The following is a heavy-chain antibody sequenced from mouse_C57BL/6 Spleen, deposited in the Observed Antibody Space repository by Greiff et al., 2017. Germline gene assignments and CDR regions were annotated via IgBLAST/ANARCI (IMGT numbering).Heavy chain of an antibody. CDR2: IRSKSNNYAT. V-gene: IGHV10-1*01. D-gene: IGHD1-1*01. CDR1: GFSFNTYA. CDR3: VRETVVATDYAMDY. J-gene: IGHJ4*01. Sequence: EVKVEESGGGLVQPKGSLKLSCAASGFSFNTYAMNWVRQAPGKGLEWVARIRSKSNNYATYYADSVKDRFTISRDDSESMLYLQMNNLKTEDTAMYDCVRETVVATDYAMDYWGQGTSVTVSS.